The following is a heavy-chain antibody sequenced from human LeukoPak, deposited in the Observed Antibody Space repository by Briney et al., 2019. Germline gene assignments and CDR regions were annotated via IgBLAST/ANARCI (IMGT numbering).Heavy chain of an antibody. CDR3: ARAPYREYYFDY. V-gene: IGHV3-21*01. CDR1: GFTFSSYS. D-gene: IGHD3-10*01. CDR2: ISSSSSYI. J-gene: IGHJ4*02. Sequence: GGSLRLSCAASGFTFSSYSMNWVRQAPGKGLEWVSSISSSSSYIYYADSVKGRFTISRDNAKNSLYLQMNSLRAEDTAVYYCARAPYREYYFDYWGQGTLVTVSS.